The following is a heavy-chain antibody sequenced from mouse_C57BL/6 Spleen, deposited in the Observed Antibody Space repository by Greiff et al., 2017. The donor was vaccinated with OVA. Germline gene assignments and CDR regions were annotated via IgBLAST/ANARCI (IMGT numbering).Heavy chain of an antibody. Sequence: QVQLQQSGAELVMPGASVKLSCKASGYTFTSYWMHWVKQRPGQGLEWIGEIDPSDSYTNYNQKFKGKSTLTVDKSSSTAYMQLSSLTSEDSAVYYCASRSYYGSSGGYFDVWGTGTTVTVSS. J-gene: IGHJ1*03. CDR1: GYTFTSYW. V-gene: IGHV1-69*01. D-gene: IGHD1-1*01. CDR3: ASRSYYGSSGGYFDV. CDR2: IDPSDSYT.